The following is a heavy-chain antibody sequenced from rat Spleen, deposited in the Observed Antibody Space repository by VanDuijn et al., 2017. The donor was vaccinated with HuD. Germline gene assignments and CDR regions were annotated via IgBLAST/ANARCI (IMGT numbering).Heavy chain of an antibody. V-gene: IGHV3-3*01. CDR2: INSAGNT. CDR1: DHSITNGYR. D-gene: IGHD1-12*02. Sequence: EVQLQESGPGLVKPSQSLSLTCSVTDHSITNGYRWNWIRKFPGNKLEWMGYINSAGNTLYNPSLKRRISITRDTSNNQFFLQVNSVTTEDTATYYCARSDGVHYFLPFADWGQGSLVTVSS. CDR3: ARSDGVHYFLPFAD. J-gene: IGHJ3*01.